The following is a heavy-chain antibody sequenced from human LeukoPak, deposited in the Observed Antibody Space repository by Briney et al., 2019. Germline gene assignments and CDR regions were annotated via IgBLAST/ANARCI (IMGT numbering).Heavy chain of an antibody. CDR1: GFTLSSYT. CDR3: ARRYGP. J-gene: IGHJ5*02. CDR2: IYDSGST. D-gene: IGHD3-16*01. V-gene: IGHV4-39*01. Sequence: GSLRLSCAASGFTLSSYTMNWVRQAPGKGLEWIGSIYDSGSTYYNPSLKSRVTISVDTSKNQFSLKLNSVTAADTAVYYCARRYGPWGQGTLVTVSS.